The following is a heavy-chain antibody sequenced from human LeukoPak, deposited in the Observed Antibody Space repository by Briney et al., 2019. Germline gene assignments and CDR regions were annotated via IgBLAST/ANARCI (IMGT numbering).Heavy chain of an antibody. Sequence: GGSLRLSCTASGFAFSSYWMFWVRQAPGKGLVWVSQINTDGASTTYGDPAEGRFTTSRDNAKNTLFLQMNSLRVEDTAVYYCARGTATTAGIDYWGQGTLVTVSS. V-gene: IGHV3-74*01. J-gene: IGHJ4*02. CDR2: INTDGAST. D-gene: IGHD1/OR15-1a*01. CDR1: GFAFSSYW. CDR3: ARGTATTAGIDY.